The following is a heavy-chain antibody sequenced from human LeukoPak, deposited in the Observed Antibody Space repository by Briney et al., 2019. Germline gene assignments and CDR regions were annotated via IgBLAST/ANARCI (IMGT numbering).Heavy chain of an antibody. Sequence: GGSLRLSCAASGITFITSAMSWVRQAPGKGLEWVSAISGSGGSTYYADSVKGRFTISRDNSKNTLHLQMNSLRVEDTAVYYCAKLLRGTVVPYYDYWGQGTLVTVSS. CDR2: ISGSGGST. CDR3: AKLLRGTVVPYYDY. D-gene: IGHD3-10*01. CDR1: GITFITSA. V-gene: IGHV3-23*01. J-gene: IGHJ4*02.